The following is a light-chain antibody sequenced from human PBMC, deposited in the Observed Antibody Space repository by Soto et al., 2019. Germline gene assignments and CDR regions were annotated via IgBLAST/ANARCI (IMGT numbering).Light chain of an antibody. CDR1: QSISGY. CDR2: ASS. J-gene: IGKJ1*01. V-gene: IGKV1-39*01. CDR3: QQSSMRPPT. Sequence: DIQMTQSPSSLSASIGDSVTITCRASQSISGYLNWYQQKPGGAPKFLIYASSTLQSGVPSRFSGSGYGTDFTLTINNLQPEDFATYYCQQSSMRPPTFGKGTKVDIK.